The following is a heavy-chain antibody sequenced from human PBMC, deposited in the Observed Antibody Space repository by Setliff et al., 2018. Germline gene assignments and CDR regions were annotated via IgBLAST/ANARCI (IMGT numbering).Heavy chain of an antibody. V-gene: IGHV3-21*03. D-gene: IGHD3-10*01. CDR2: ISSSSSYI. CDR3: TTDWSRGDSGNYLRLDY. CDR1: GFTFSSYS. Sequence: GGSLRLSCAASGFTFSSYSMNWVRQAPGKGLEWVSSISSSSSYIYYADSVKGRFTISRDNAKNTLFLQMNSLKTEDTALYYCTTDWSRGDSGNYLRLDYWGPGTLVTVSS. J-gene: IGHJ4*02.